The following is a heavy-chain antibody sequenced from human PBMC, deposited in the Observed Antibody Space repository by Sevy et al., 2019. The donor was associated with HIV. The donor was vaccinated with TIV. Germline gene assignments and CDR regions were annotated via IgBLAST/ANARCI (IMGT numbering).Heavy chain of an antibody. J-gene: IGHJ4*02. CDR2: IYSGGST. D-gene: IGHD1-26*01. CDR1: GFTVSSNY. Sequence: GGSLRLSCAASGFTVSSNYMSWVRQAPGKGLEWVSVIYSGGSTFYADSVKGRFTVSRDNSKNTLYLQLNSLRAEDTAVYYCARSNSGIYQNGDYWGQGTLVTVS. V-gene: IGHV3-53*01. CDR3: ARSNSGIYQNGDY.